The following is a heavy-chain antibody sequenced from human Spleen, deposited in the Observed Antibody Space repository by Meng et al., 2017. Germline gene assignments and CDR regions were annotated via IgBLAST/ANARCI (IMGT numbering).Heavy chain of an antibody. Sequence: QVQVQESGPGLVKTSGTLSLTCAVSGDSISSSDWWSWVRQPPGKGLEWIADIYRSGSTNYNPSLKSRVTISVDRSKNQFSLKLTSVTAADTAVYYCARAHSSGWSPHTYWGQGSLVTVSS. CDR3: ARAHSSGWSPHTY. J-gene: IGHJ4*02. CDR1: GDSISSSDW. D-gene: IGHD6-19*01. CDR2: IYRSGST. V-gene: IGHV4-4*02.